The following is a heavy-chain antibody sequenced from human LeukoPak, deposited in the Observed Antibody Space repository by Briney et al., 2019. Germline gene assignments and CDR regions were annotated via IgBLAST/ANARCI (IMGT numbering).Heavy chain of an antibody. CDR3: ARDEGYCSSTSCYPIDY. CDR1: GYTFTSYG. V-gene: IGHV1-18*01. CDR2: ISAYNGNT. Sequence: ASVKVSCKASGYTFTSYGISWARQAPGQGLEWMGWISAYNGNTNYAQKLQGRVTMTTDTSTSTAYMELRSLRSDDTAVYYCARDEGYCSSTSCYPIDYWGQGTLVTVSS. J-gene: IGHJ4*02. D-gene: IGHD2-2*01.